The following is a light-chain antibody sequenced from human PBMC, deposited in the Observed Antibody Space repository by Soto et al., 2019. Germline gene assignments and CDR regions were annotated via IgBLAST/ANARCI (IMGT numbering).Light chain of an antibody. CDR2: DVI. Sequence: QSVLTQPASVSGSPGQSITISCTGTSSDVGGYRYVSWYQQHPGKAPKLMIYDVIKRPSGVPDRFSGSKSGNTASLTIYGLQAEDEADYYCCSYAGSYTHVFGTGTKLTVL. J-gene: IGLJ1*01. CDR3: CSYAGSYTHV. V-gene: IGLV2-11*01. CDR1: SSDVGGYRY.